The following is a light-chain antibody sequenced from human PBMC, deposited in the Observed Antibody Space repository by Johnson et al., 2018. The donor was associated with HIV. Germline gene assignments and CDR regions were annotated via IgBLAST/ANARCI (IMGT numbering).Light chain of an antibody. V-gene: IGLV1-51*01. CDR3: GTWDSSLSAGV. CDR2: DNN. Sequence: QSLLTQPPSVSAAPGQKVTISCSGSSSNIGNNYVSWYQQLPGTAPKLLIYDNNKRPSGIPDRFSGSKSGTSATLGITGLQTGDEADYYCGTWDSSLSAGVFGTGTTVTVL. J-gene: IGLJ1*01. CDR1: SSNIGNNY.